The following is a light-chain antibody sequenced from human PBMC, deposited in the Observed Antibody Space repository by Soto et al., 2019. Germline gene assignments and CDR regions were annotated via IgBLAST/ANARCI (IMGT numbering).Light chain of an antibody. Sequence: DIQMTQSPSTLSASVGDRVTITCRASQNIFSWVAWFQQKPGKAPNLLIFKASSLESGVPSRFSGSGSGTDFTITISSLQPDDFATYYCQQYNAYPYTFGQGTKLEI. V-gene: IGKV1-5*03. J-gene: IGKJ2*01. CDR3: QQYNAYPYT. CDR1: QNIFSW. CDR2: KAS.